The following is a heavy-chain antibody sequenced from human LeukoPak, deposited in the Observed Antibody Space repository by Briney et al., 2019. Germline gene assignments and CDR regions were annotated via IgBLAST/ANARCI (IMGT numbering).Heavy chain of an antibody. CDR1: GGSISSYY. CDR2: IHYSGST. D-gene: IGHD5-12*01. J-gene: IGHJ3*02. CDR3: ARHKSGYGAEHAFDI. V-gene: IGHV4-59*08. Sequence: SETLSLTCTVSGGSISSYYWSWIRQPPGKGLEYIGYIHYSGSTNYNPSLKSRVTISVDTSNKQFSPKLSSVTAADTALYYCARHKSGYGAEHAFDIWGQGTMVTVSS.